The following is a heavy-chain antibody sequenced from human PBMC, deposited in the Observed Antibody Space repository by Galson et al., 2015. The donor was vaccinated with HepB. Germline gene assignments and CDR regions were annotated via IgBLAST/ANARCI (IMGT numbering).Heavy chain of an antibody. CDR3: ARDVVPAAIEFTYYYYGMDV. J-gene: IGHJ6*02. CDR1: GYTFTGYY. Sequence: SVKVSCKASGYTFTGYYMHWVRQAPGQGLEWMGRINSNSGGTNYAQKFQGRVTMTRDTSISTAYMELSRLRSDDTAVYYCARDVVPAAIEFTYYYYGMDVWGQGTTVTVSS. CDR2: INSNSGGT. V-gene: IGHV1-2*06. D-gene: IGHD2-2*01.